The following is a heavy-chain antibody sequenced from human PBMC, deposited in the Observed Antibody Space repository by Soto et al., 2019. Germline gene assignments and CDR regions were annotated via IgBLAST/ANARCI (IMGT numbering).Heavy chain of an antibody. CDR1: RFTFSEAW. D-gene: IGHD5-18*01. J-gene: IGHJ6*02. CDR2: IKSKTNGGTT. V-gene: IGHV3-15*01. Sequence: EVQLVESGGGLVKPGGSLRVSCTASRFTFSEAWMSWVRQAPGKGLEWVGRIKSKTNGGTTEYAAPVKGRFTISRDDSKNTLYLQMNSLKTEDTAVYYCATRYSSTYGMDVWGQGTTVTAS. CDR3: ATRYSSTYGMDV.